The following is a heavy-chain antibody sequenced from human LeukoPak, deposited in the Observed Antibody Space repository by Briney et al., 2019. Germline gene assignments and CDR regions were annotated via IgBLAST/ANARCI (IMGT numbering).Heavy chain of an antibody. CDR1: GFTFSIYG. CDR2: ILYDVSNK. Sequence: GGSLRLSCAASGFTFSIYGMHWVRQAPGKGLEWVAVILYDVSNKYYTDSVKGRSTTSRDNSTTTLYLQMNSLRAEDTAVYYSAKPSESSGPTPDAFDIWGQGTMVTVSS. J-gene: IGHJ3*02. D-gene: IGHD3-22*01. CDR3: AKPSESSGPTPDAFDI. V-gene: IGHV3-30*18.